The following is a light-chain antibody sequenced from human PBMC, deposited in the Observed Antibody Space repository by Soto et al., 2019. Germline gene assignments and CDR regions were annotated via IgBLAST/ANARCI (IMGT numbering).Light chain of an antibody. CDR2: GAS. J-gene: IGKJ2*01. V-gene: IGKV3-20*01. CDR1: QTVSSSY. CDR3: QQYGSSPGYT. Sequence: EIVLTQSPGTLSLSPGERATLSCRASQTVSSSYLAWYQQKPGQAPRLLICGASSRATGIPDRFSGSGSGTDFTLSISRLEPEDFAVYYCQQYGSSPGYTFGQGTKLEMK.